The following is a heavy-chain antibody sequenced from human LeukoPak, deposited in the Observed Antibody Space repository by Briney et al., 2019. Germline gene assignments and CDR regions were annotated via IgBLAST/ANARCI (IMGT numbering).Heavy chain of an antibody. J-gene: IGHJ4*02. CDR2: SSSSGSTI. CDR3: ARRRDFIDY. V-gene: IGHV3-11*01. D-gene: IGHD3/OR15-3a*01. CDR1: GFTFSSYW. Sequence: GGSLRLSCAASGFTFSSYWMRWFRQAPGKGLEWVSYSSSSGSTIYYADSVKGRFAISRDNAKNSLYLQMNSLRAEDTAVYYCARRRDFIDYWGQGTLVTVSS.